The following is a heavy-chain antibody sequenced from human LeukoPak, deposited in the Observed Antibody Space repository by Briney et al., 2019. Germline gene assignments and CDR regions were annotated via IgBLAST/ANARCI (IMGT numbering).Heavy chain of an antibody. J-gene: IGHJ4*02. CDR2: IYSGGST. Sequence: GGSLRLSCAASGFTVISSYMSWVRQAPGKGLEWVSVIYSGGSTYYADSVKGRFTISRDNAKNSLYLQMDSLRVEDTALYYCARGIRFLEWLSGFDYWGQGTLVTVSS. D-gene: IGHD3-3*01. CDR1: GFTVISSY. CDR3: ARGIRFLEWLSGFDY. V-gene: IGHV3-53*01.